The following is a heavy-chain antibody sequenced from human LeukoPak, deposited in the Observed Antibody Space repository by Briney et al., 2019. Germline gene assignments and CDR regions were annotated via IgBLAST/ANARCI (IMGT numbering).Heavy chain of an antibody. CDR3: ARVKTMIIVVSLFDY. Sequence: GASVKVSCKASGYTFTGYYMHWVRQAPGQGLEWMGWINPNSGGTNYAQQFQGRLTMTRDTSISTVYMELSRLRSDDTAVYYCARVKTMIIVVSLFDYWGQGTLVTVSS. D-gene: IGHD3-22*01. CDR1: GYTFTGYY. J-gene: IGHJ4*02. V-gene: IGHV1-2*02. CDR2: INPNSGGT.